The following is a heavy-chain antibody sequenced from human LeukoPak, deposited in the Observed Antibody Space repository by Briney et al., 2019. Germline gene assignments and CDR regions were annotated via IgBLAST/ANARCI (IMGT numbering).Heavy chain of an antibody. CDR3: AGNRGWFDP. Sequence: PSETLSLTCTVSGYSISSGYDWGWIRQPPGKGLEWIGSIYYRRTTYYNPSLKSRVTISVDTSKNQFSLRLSSMTAADTALYYCAGNRGWFDPWGQGTLVTVSS. CDR2: IYYRRTT. CDR1: GYSISSGYD. J-gene: IGHJ5*02. V-gene: IGHV4-38-2*02.